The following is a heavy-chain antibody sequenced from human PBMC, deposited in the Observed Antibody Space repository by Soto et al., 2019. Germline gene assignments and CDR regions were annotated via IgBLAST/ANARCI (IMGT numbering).Heavy chain of an antibody. CDR2: ISRSGSIT. Sequence: GGSLRLSCAASGFTLSNYEMNWVRQAPGKGLEWISYISRSGSITYHADSVKGRFTISRDTAKNSVYLRINSLRAEDTAVYYCLRGGSDCNTTSCEFYYYNYAMDVWGQGTTVTVS. D-gene: IGHD2-2*01. V-gene: IGHV3-48*03. J-gene: IGHJ6*02. CDR1: GFTLSNYE. CDR3: LRGGSDCNTTSCEFYYYNYAMDV.